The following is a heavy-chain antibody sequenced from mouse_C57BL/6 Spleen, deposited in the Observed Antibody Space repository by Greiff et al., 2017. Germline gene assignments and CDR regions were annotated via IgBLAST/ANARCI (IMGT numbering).Heavy chain of an antibody. Sequence: QVQLQQPGAELVRPGSSVKLSCKASGYTFTSYWMDWVKQRPGQGLEWIGNIYPSDSETHYNQKFKDKATLTVDKSSSTAYMQRSSLTSEDSAVYYCARYYYDSKRYFDVWGTGTTVTVSS. J-gene: IGHJ1*03. V-gene: IGHV1-61*01. CDR2: IYPSDSET. CDR3: ARYYYDSKRYFDV. D-gene: IGHD1-1*01. CDR1: GYTFTSYW.